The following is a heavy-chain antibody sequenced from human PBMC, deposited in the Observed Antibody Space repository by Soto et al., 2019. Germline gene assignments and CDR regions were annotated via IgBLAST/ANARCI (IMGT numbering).Heavy chain of an antibody. CDR1: GFTFSSYW. CDR3: ARVRGLIGGPQYYYGMDV. D-gene: IGHD3-16*02. V-gene: IGHV3-74*01. Sequence: GGSLRLSCAASGFTFSSYWMHWVRQAPGRGLVWVSRINSDGSSTSYADSVKGRFTISRDNAKNTLYLQMNSLRAEDTAVYYCARVRGLIGGPQYYYGMDVRAQRTTVTVSS. CDR2: INSDGSST. J-gene: IGHJ6*02.